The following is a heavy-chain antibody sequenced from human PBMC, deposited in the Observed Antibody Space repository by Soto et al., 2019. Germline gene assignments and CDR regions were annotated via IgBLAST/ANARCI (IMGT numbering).Heavy chain of an antibody. CDR1: GGSVSGYY. Sequence: PSETLSLTYAVYGGSVSGYYWSWIRQPPGKGLEWIGEINHSGSTNYNPSLKSRVTISVDTSKNQFSLKLSSVTAADTAVYYCARNVLNYYYGSGSPFDYWGQGTLVTVSS. CDR3: ARNVLNYYYGSGSPFDY. J-gene: IGHJ4*02. V-gene: IGHV4-34*01. CDR2: INHSGST. D-gene: IGHD3-10*01.